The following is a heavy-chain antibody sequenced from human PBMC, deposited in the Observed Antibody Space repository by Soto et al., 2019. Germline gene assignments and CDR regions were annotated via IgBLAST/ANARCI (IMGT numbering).Heavy chain of an antibody. V-gene: IGHV1-18*01. J-gene: IGHJ6*02. CDR1: GYTFTDYG. CDR2: ISTYTGDT. D-gene: IGHD2-15*01. Sequence: QVLLVQSGTEVKKPGASVKVSCKASGYTFTDYGISWVRQAPGQGLEWMGWISTYTGDTNYAQKLQDRVTLTTDTSPTTAHTALRGLSSDYPAVCYCARTPLATRSFYFYGVAVWGQGTTVSVSS. CDR3: ARTPLATRSFYFYGVAV.